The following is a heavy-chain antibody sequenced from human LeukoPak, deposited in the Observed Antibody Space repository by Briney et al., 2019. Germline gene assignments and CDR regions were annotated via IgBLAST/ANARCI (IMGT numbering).Heavy chain of an antibody. Sequence: PSETLSLTCTVSGGSISSGGYYWSWIRQPPGKGLEWIGYIYHSGSTYYNPSLKSRVTMSVDTSKNQFSLKLSSVTAADTAVYYCARDLAPSDIVVVPAAAPPYYYYYMDVWGKGTTVTVSS. V-gene: IGHV4-30-2*01. CDR1: GGSISSGGYY. CDR3: ARDLAPSDIVVVPAAAPPYYYYYMDV. CDR2: IYHSGST. J-gene: IGHJ6*03. D-gene: IGHD2-2*01.